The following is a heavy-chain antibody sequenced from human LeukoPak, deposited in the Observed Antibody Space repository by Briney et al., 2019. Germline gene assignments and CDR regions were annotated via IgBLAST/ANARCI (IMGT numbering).Heavy chain of an antibody. V-gene: IGHV3-30*18. J-gene: IGHJ6*02. Sequence: GGSLRLSCAASGFTFSSYGMHWVRQAPGKGLEWVAVISYDGSNKYYADSVKGRFTISRDNSKNTLYLQTNSLRAEDTAVYYCAKDGERRNPPRYGMDVWGQGTTVTVSS. CDR2: ISYDGSNK. CDR3: AKDGERRNPPRYGMDV. CDR1: GFTFSSYG. D-gene: IGHD1-1*01.